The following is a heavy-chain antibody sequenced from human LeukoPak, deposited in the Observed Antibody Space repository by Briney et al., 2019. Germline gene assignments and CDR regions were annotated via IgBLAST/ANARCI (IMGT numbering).Heavy chain of an antibody. V-gene: IGHV3-7*01. J-gene: IGHJ4*02. CDR3: ARGTLNIPGQHGAFDY. CDR2: IKKDGSEK. Sequence: PGGSLRLSCAASGFTFSSYWMSWVRQAPGKGLEWVANIKKDGSEKYYVDSVKGRFTISRDNAKNSLYLQMNSLRAEDTAVYYCARGTLNIPGQHGAFDYWGQGTLVTVSS. CDR1: GFTFSSYW. D-gene: IGHD2/OR15-2a*01.